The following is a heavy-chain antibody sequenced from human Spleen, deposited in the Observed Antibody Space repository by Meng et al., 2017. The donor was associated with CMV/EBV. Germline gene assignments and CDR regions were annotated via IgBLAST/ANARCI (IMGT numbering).Heavy chain of an antibody. Sequence: SGFTFSSYAMAWVRQAPGKGLEWVSAISERSSGTYYADSVKGRLTISRDNSKSTLYLHIDSLTADDTAVYYCAKRALATKNLYYFDYWGQGTLVTVSS. CDR3: AKRALATKNLYYFDY. V-gene: IGHV3-23*01. CDR2: ISERSSGT. CDR1: GFTFSSYA. D-gene: IGHD1/OR15-1a*01. J-gene: IGHJ4*02.